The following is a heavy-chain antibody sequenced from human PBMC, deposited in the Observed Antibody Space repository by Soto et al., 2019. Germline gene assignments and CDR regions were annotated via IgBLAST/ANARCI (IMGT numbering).Heavy chain of an antibody. V-gene: IGHV3-30-3*01. D-gene: IGHD4-17*01. CDR1: GFTFSSYA. J-gene: IGHJ4*02. CDR2: ISYDGSNK. Sequence: QVQLVESGGGVVQPGRSLILSCAASGFTFSSYAMHWVRQAPGKGLEWVAVISYDGSNKYYADSVKGRFTISRDNSKNTLYLQMNSLRAEDTAVYYCARVDYGDYVLNYWGQGTLVTVSS. CDR3: ARVDYGDYVLNY.